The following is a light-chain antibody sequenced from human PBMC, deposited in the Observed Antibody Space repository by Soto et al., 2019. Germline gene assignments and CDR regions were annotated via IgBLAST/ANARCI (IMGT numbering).Light chain of an antibody. CDR1: QSISSY. Sequence: DIQMTQSPSSLSASVGDRVTIPCRSSQSISSYLNWYQQKPGKAPKLLIYAASSLESGVPSRFSGSGSGTEFTLTISSLQPDDFATYYCQQYNGAPPWTFGPGTKVDIK. CDR3: QQYNGAPPWT. CDR2: AAS. J-gene: IGKJ1*01. V-gene: IGKV1-39*01.